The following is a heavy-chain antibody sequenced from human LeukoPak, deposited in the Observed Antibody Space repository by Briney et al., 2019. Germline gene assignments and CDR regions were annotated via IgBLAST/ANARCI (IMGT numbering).Heavy chain of an antibody. CDR3: ASKIPSSVKYYFDY. V-gene: IGHV3-23*01. J-gene: IGHJ4*02. Sequence: PRGSLRLSCAASGFTFSRCAVSWVRQAPGKGLEWVSTISGIGGSTYYADSVKGRFTISRDNSKNTLYLLMNSLRAEDTAVYYWASKIPSSVKYYFDYWGQGTLVTVSS. CDR2: ISGIGGST. D-gene: IGHD3-22*01. CDR1: GFTFSRCA.